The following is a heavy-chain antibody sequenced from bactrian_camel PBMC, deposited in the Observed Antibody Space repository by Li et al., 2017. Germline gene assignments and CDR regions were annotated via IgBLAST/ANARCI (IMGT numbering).Heavy chain of an antibody. J-gene: IGHJ4*01. CDR2: INSSGST. V-gene: IGHV3S53*01. Sequence: HVQLVESGGGSVQTGGSLRLSCAASGSTLSRYCMAWFRQATGKEREGVASINSSGSTSYAEFVKGRFTISQDKAKNTIYLQMNSLKPKDTAVYYCAAARGLMFWSQCSAQGDLLYWGQGTQVTVS. CDR1: GSTLSRYC. CDR3: AAARGLMFWSQCSAQGDLLY.